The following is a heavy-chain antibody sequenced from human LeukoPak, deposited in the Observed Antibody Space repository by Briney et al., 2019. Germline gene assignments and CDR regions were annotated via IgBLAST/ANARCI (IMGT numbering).Heavy chain of an antibody. J-gene: IGHJ6*02. CDR3: ARGASIYYYGMDV. D-gene: IGHD1-26*01. CDR1: GHTVSSNH. Sequence: GGSLRLSCGASGHTVSSNHMTWVRHSPEKGRVCVSVIYSGGSTYYADSVKGRFTISRDNSKNTLYLQMNSLRAEDTAVYYCARGASIYYYGMDVWGQGTTVTVSS. V-gene: IGHV3-66*01. CDR2: IYSGGST.